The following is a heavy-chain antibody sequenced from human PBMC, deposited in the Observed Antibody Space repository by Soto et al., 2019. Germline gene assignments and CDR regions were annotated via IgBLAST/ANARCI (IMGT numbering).Heavy chain of an antibody. J-gene: IGHJ6*02. CDR1: GYTFTNYY. V-gene: IGHV1-46*01. Sequence: QVQLVQSGAEVKKPGASVKISCKASGYTFTNYYMHWVRQAPGQGLEWMGMIHPSGDATAYAQKFQGRITITRDTSTSTLYLELSSLSSGDTAIYYCSRVGDPTVTSFYYGMDVWGQGTTVTVSS. CDR2: IHPSGDAT. D-gene: IGHD1-1*01. CDR3: SRVGDPTVTSFYYGMDV.